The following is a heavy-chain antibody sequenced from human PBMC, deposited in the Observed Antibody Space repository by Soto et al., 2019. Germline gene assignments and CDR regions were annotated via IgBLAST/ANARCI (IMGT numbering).Heavy chain of an antibody. CDR1: GFAFSAYD. J-gene: IGHJ6*02. D-gene: IGHD5-18*01. CDR2: ISETGSGT. Sequence: VQLLESGGGLVQPGGCLRLSCVASGFAFSAYDMSWVRQGQGKGLEWVSGISETGSGTYYADSVKGRFTISRDNSKNTLYLQMSSLRAEDTSVYYCAKDTAPQVVLGQGATVTVS. V-gene: IGHV3-23*01. CDR3: AKDTAPQVV.